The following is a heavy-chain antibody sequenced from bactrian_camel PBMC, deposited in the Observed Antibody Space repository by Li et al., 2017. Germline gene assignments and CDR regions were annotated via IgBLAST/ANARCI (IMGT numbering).Heavy chain of an antibody. J-gene: IGHJ6*01. CDR2: IATGSGNT. V-gene: IGHV3S25*01. CDR3: AARGPYCYTKLSVRDFTY. D-gene: IGHD2*01. Sequence: SAYTQSSSCMAWFRQAPGKEREGVARIATGSGNTYYADSVKGRFTISQDNAKNTVYLLMNSLKPEDTAMYYCAARGPYCYTKLSVRDFTYWGQGTQVTVS. CDR1: AYTQSSSC.